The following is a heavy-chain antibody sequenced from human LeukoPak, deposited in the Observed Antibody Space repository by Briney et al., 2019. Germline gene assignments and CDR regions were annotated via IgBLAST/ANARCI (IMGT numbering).Heavy chain of an antibody. CDR3: ARDQMKGIAAAGTGFDY. CDR1: GFTFSDYY. V-gene: IGHV3-11*01. Sequence: GGSLRLSCAASGFTFSDYYMSWIRQAPGKGLEWVSYISSSGSTIYYADSVKGRFTISRDNAKNSLYLQMNSLRAEDTAVYYCARDQMKGIAAAGTGFDYWGQGTLVTVS. CDR2: ISSSGSTI. D-gene: IGHD6-13*01. J-gene: IGHJ4*02.